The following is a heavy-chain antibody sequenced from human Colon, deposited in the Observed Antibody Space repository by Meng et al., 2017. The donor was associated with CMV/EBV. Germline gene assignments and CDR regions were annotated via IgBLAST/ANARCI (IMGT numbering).Heavy chain of an antibody. V-gene: IGHV3-13*01. CDR3: ATEPCSGVNCYSPGNWFDF. J-gene: IGHJ5*01. CDR1: GFTFNHYD. CDR2: IGTTADT. Sequence: GESLKISCAGSGFTFNHYDMHWVRQGKGKGLEWVSGIGTTADTYYRGSVKGRFTISRENAKNSLYLQMNGLTMGDTAVYYCATEPCSGVNCYSPGNWFDFWGQGALVTVSS. D-gene: IGHD2-15*01.